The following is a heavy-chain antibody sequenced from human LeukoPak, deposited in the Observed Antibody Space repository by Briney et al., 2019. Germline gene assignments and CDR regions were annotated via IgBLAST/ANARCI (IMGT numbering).Heavy chain of an antibody. CDR2: MYYSGST. CDR3: ARDQGNDFWSGYGYYYMDV. CDR1: GGSISSSGYY. D-gene: IGHD3-3*01. V-gene: IGHV4-39*02. Sequence: TSETLSLTCTVSGGSISSSGYYWGWIRQPPGKGLEWIGSMYYSGSTYYNPSLKSRVTISGDTSKNQFSLKLSSVTAADTAVYYCARDQGNDFWSGYGYYYMDVWGKGTTVTVSS. J-gene: IGHJ6*03.